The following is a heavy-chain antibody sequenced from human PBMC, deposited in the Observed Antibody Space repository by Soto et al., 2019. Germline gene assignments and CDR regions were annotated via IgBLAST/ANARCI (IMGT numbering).Heavy chain of an antibody. CDR2: IYYSGST. V-gene: IGHV4-39*01. J-gene: IGHJ4*02. Sequence: SETLSLTCTVSGGSISSSSYYWGWIRQPPGKGLEWIGSIYYSGSTYYNPSLKSRVTISVDTSKNQFSLKLSSVTAADTAVYYCARQLGITIFGVVRIYYFDYWGQGTLVTVSS. CDR3: ARQLGITIFGVVRIYYFDY. D-gene: IGHD3-3*01. CDR1: GGSISSSSYY.